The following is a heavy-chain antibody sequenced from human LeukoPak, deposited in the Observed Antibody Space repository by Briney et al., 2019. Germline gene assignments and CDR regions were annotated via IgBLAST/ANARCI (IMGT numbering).Heavy chain of an antibody. CDR1: GFTFTTYS. V-gene: IGHV3-21*01. J-gene: IGHJ4*02. D-gene: IGHD3-22*01. Sequence: PGGSLRLSCAASGFTFTTYSMNWVRQAPGKEPEWVSAVSSSSDYIYYADSVRGRFTISRDNAKNSLYLQMNSLRAEDTAVYYCAKPLTYYDSSGYYSGDYWGQGTLVTVSS. CDR2: VSSSSDYI. CDR3: AKPLTYYDSSGYYSGDY.